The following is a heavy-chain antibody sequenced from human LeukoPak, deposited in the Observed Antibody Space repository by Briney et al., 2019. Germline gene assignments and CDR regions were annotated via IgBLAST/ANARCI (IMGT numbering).Heavy chain of an antibody. D-gene: IGHD5-12*01. CDR3: ARVEVAMGYFDY. J-gene: IGHJ4*02. V-gene: IGHV3-21*01. Sequence: PGGSLRLSCAASGFTFNSYSMNWVRQAPGKGLEWVSSISSSSSYIYYADSVKGRFTISRDNAKNSLYLQMNSLRAEDTAVYYCARVEVAMGYFDYWGQGTLVTVSS. CDR2: ISSSSSYI. CDR1: GFTFNSYS.